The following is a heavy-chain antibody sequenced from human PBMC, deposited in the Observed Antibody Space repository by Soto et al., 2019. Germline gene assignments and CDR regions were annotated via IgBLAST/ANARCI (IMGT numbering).Heavy chain of an antibody. CDR2: ISDTGSSH. CDR3: AKDGGGDCPDNSCYFGADY. D-gene: IGHD3-3*01. Sequence: GGSLRLSCVGSGFTFSSYGMHWVRQAPGKGLECVAVISDTGSSHYYAASVEGRFTISRENSKNTLSLHMDRLRVEDTAVYYWAKDGGGDCPDNSCYFGADYGGQGPPVTVSS. J-gene: IGHJ4*02. V-gene: IGHV3-30*18. CDR1: GFTFSSYG.